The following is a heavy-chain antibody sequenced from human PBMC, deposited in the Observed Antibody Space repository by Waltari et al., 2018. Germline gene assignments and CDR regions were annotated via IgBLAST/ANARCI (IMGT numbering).Heavy chain of an antibody. CDR2: IKSNSDGGTV. D-gene: IGHD3-3*01. J-gene: IGHJ4*01. CDR3: TTSPDFWSGYYPFDY. V-gene: IGHV3-15*05. Sequence: EVQLEESGGGLVKPGGSLRLSCAASGFTLGNVWMSWVRQAPGKGLECVGRIKSNSDGGTVEYAAPVKGRFTILRDDLKNTLYLEMNSLKTEDTAMYYCTTSPDFWSGYYPFDYWG. CDR1: GFTLGNVW.